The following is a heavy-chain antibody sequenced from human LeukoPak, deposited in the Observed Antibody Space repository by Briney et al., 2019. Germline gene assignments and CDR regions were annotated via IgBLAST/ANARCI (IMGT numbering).Heavy chain of an antibody. D-gene: IGHD3-22*01. J-gene: IGHJ4*02. CDR3: ARDDSSGYYYVY. V-gene: IGHV3-21*01. Sequence: PGGSLRLSCAASGFTFDDYAMHWVRHAPGKGLEWVSSISSSSSYIYYADSVKGRFTISRDNAKNSLYLQMNSLRAEDTAVYYCARDDSSGYYYVYWGQGTLVTVSS. CDR1: GFTFDDYA. CDR2: ISSSSSYI.